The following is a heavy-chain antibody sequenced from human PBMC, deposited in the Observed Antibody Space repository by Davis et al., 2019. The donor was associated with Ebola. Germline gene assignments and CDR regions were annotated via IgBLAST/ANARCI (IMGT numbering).Heavy chain of an antibody. CDR2: INPSGGST. D-gene: IGHD5-12*01. Sequence: ASVKVSCKASGYTFKNCAISWVRQAPGQGLEWMGIINPSGGSTTYAQKFQGRVTMTRDTSTSTVYMELSSLRSDDTAVYYCATNKGLVAIDAFDIWGQGTMVTVSS. CDR3: ATNKGLVAIDAFDI. J-gene: IGHJ3*02. CDR1: GYTFKNCA. V-gene: IGHV1-46*02.